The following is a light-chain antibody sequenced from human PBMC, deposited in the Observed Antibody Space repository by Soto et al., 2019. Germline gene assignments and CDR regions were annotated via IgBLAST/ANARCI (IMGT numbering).Light chain of an antibody. J-gene: IGKJ3*01. CDR2: DAS. Sequence: DIQMTQSPSTLSASVGDRVTITCRASQSISSWLAWYQQKPGKAPNLLIYDASSLESGVPSRFSGSASGTEFTLTISTLQPDDFETYYCQQYNSYPFTFGPGTKVDIK. CDR3: QQYNSYPFT. V-gene: IGKV1-5*01. CDR1: QSISSW.